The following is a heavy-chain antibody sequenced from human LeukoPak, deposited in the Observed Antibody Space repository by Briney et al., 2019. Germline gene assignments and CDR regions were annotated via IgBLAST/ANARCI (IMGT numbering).Heavy chain of an antibody. V-gene: IGHV3-23*01. Sequence: GGSLRLSCAASGFTFSSYAMSWVRQAPGKGLEWVSVISGSGASTYYTDSVKGRLTISRDNSKNTLYLQVNSLRAEDTAVYYCARDRYSSGWYGDFDCWGQGTLVTVSS. D-gene: IGHD6-19*01. CDR2: ISGSGAST. CDR3: ARDRYSSGWYGDFDC. CDR1: GFTFSSYA. J-gene: IGHJ4*02.